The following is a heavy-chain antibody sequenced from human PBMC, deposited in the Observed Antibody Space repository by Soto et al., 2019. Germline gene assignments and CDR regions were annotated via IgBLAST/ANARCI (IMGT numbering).Heavy chain of an antibody. J-gene: IGHJ5*02. CDR2: ISYDGSLQ. CDR3: VSDRGYAHASAPSP. Sequence: QAQLVESGGGVVQPGRSLRLSCAASGFAFSSYGMHWVRQAPGTGLEWVAVISYDGSLQHYADSVKGRFTISRDNSKNLVLLKMSTLRAGDPAVYYCVSDRGYAHASAPSPWGQGTLVSVSS. D-gene: IGHD3-10*01. V-gene: IGHV3-30*03. CDR1: GFAFSSYG.